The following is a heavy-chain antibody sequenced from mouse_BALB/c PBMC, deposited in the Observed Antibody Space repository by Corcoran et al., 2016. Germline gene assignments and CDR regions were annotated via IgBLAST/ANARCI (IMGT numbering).Heavy chain of an antibody. CDR3: ARDGSYAMDY. CDR2: ISYDGSN. D-gene: IGHD1-2*01. Sequence: DVQLQESGPGLVKPSQSLSLTCSVTGYSITSGYYWNWLRQFPGNKLEWMGYISYDGSNNYNPSLKNRISITRDTSKNQFFLKLNSLTTEDTATYYCARDGSYAMDYWGQGTSVTVSS. J-gene: IGHJ4*01. V-gene: IGHV3-6*02. CDR1: GYSITSGYY.